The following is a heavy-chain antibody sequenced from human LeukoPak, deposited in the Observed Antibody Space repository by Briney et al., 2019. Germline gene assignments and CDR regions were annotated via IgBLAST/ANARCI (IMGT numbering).Heavy chain of an antibody. V-gene: IGHV3-23*01. CDR2: ISGSGGST. J-gene: IGHJ4*02. Sequence: QSGGSLRLSCAASGFTFSSYAMSWVRQAPGKGLEWVSAISGSGGSTYYADSVKGRFTISRDNSKNTLYLQMNSLRAEDTAVYYCARSMVRGVIITGTYPDYWGQGTLVTVSS. CDR3: ARSMVRGVIITGTYPDY. D-gene: IGHD3-10*01. CDR1: GFTFSSYA.